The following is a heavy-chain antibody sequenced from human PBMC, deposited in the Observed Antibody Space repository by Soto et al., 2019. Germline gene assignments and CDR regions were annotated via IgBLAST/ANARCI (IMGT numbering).Heavy chain of an antibody. J-gene: IGHJ3*02. Sequence: SETLSLTCAVYGGSFSGYYWSWIRQPPGKGLEWIGEINHSGSTNYNPSLKSRVTISVDTSKNQFSLKLSSVTAADTAVYYCARGWWSRIEDIVVVPAATFAFDIWGQGTMVTVSS. CDR3: ARGWWSRIEDIVVVPAATFAFDI. CDR2: INHSGST. V-gene: IGHV4-34*01. D-gene: IGHD2-2*01. CDR1: GGSFSGYY.